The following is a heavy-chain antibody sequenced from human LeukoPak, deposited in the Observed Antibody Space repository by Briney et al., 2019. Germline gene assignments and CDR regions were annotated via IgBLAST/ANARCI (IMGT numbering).Heavy chain of an antibody. J-gene: IGHJ5*02. V-gene: IGHV3-30*04. Sequence: GGSLRLSCAASGFTSSSYAMHWVRQAPGKGLEWVAVISYDGSNKYHADSVKGRFTISRDNSKNTLYLQMNSLRAEDTAVYYCARVGRDYDIFSFDPWGQGTLVTVSS. CDR2: ISYDGSNK. CDR3: ARVGRDYDIFSFDP. CDR1: GFTSSSYA. D-gene: IGHD3-9*01.